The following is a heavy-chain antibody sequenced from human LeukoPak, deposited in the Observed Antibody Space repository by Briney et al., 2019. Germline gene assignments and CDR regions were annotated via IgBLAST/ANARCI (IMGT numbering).Heavy chain of an antibody. D-gene: IGHD1-26*01. CDR3: ARHPYSGSYHFDY. V-gene: IGHV1-46*01. Sequence: SSVKVSCKASGYTFSRYYLHWVRQAPGQGLEWMGIINPTGGRTSYEQKFQGRVTMTRDTSASTVHMELSRLTSDDTAVYYCARHPYSGSYHFDYWGQGTLVTVSS. J-gene: IGHJ4*02. CDR1: GYTFSRYY. CDR2: INPTGGRT.